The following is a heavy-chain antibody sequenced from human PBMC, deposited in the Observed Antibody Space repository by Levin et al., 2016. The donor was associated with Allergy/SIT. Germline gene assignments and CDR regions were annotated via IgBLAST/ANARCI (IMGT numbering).Heavy chain of an antibody. CDR1: GFTFSSYG. CDR2: ISYDGSNK. V-gene: IGHV3-30*03. J-gene: IGHJ4*02. D-gene: IGHD2-15*01. CDR3: VTSLSDGILGGY. Sequence: GESLKISCAASGFTFSSYGMHWVRQAPGKGLEWVAVISYDGSNKYYADSVKGRFTISRDNSKNTLYLQMNSLRAEDTAVYYCVTSLSDGILGGYWGQGTLVTVSS.